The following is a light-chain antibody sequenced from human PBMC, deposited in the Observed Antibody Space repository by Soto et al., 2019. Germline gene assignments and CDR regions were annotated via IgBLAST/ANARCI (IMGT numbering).Light chain of an antibody. CDR1: QSVRSSH. CDR3: QQYSSSPLT. CDR2: GAS. V-gene: IGKV3-20*01. J-gene: IGKJ5*01. Sequence: EIVLTQSPATLSLSPGERATLSCRTSQSVRSSHLAWYQQKPGQAPRLLIYGASSRATGIPDRFSGSGSGTDFTLTISRLEPEDFAVYHCQQYSSSPLTFGGGTRLEIK.